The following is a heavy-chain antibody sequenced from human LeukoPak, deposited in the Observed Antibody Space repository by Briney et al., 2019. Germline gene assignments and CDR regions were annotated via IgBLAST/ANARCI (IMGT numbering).Heavy chain of an antibody. J-gene: IGHJ4*02. CDR3: ARAIYQEDYFDF. V-gene: IGHV4-39*01. D-gene: IGHD2-2*01. CDR2: IYSNGLI. CDR1: GVSISNWIYY. Sequence: SETLSLTCTVSGVSISNWIYYWGWIRQSPREGLDWIGSIYSNGLIYYNPSLKSRVTISVDTSKSQVSLKVTSMTAADTAAYYCARAIYQEDYFDFWGQGSLVTVSS.